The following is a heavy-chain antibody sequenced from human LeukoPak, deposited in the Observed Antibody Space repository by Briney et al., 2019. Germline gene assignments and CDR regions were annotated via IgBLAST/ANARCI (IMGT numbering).Heavy chain of an antibody. CDR2: IRVSGGGAT. J-gene: IGHJ4*02. V-gene: IGHV3-23*01. CDR1: GFTFSVYA. CDR3: AKPTGTGVAKWYFDS. Sequence: PGGSLRLSCAASGFTFSVYAMTWVRQAPGKGLEWVSTIRVSGGGATYYADSVQGRFTISRDNSKNTLYLQMSSLRVEDTAVYYGAKPTGTGVAKWYFDSWGQGTLVTVSS. D-gene: IGHD2-21*01.